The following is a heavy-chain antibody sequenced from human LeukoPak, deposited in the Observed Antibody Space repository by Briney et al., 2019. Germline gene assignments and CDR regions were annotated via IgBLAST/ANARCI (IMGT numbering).Heavy chain of an antibody. CDR2: ISYDGSNK. D-gene: IGHD3-10*01. V-gene: IGHV3-30-3*01. CDR1: GFTLSRYA. Sequence: GGSLRLSCAASGFTLSRYAMHWVRQAPGKGLEWVAVISYDGSNKYYADSVKGRFTISRDNSKNTLYLQMNSLRAEDTAVYYCAKDRVLHGMDVWGQGTRVTSP. J-gene: IGHJ6*02. CDR3: AKDRVLHGMDV.